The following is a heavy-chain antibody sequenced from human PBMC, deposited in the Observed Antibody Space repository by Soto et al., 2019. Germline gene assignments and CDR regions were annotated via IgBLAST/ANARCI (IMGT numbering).Heavy chain of an antibody. D-gene: IGHD6-13*01. J-gene: IGHJ6*02. Sequence: GGSLRLSCAASGFTFSNYAMNWVRQAPGKGLEWVSAISGSGTSTYYAESVKGRFTISRDNSKNTLTLQMNSLRAEDTAVYNCAFTNSGSWSYYHFGMDVWGQGTTVTVSS. V-gene: IGHV3-23*01. CDR3: AFTNSGSWSYYHFGMDV. CDR2: ISGSGTST. CDR1: GFTFSNYA.